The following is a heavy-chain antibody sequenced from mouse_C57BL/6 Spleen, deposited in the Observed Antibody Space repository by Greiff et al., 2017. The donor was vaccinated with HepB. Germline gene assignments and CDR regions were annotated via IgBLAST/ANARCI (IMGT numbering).Heavy chain of an antibody. CDR3: ARRIPSLYGNYWYFDV. CDR2: IYWDDDK. V-gene: IGHV8-12*01. CDR1: GFSLSTSGMG. J-gene: IGHJ1*03. Sequence: QVTLKVSGPGILQSSQTLSLTCSFSGFSLSTSGMGVSWIRQPSGKGLEWLAHIYWDDDKRYNPSLKSRLTISKDTSRNQVFLKITSVDTADTATYYCARRIPSLYGNYWYFDVWGTGTTVTVSS. D-gene: IGHD2-1*01.